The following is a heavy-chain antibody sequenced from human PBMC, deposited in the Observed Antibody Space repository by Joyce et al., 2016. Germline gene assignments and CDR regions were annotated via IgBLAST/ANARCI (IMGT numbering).Heavy chain of an antibody. CDR2: IYPSVST. CDR3: ARDIGWFSS. V-gene: IGHV4-4*07. J-gene: IGHJ6*02. Sequence: QVQLQESGPGLVKPSETLSLTCTVSGGSISGYFWSWIRQPAGKGLQWIGRIYPSVSTNYNPSLKRRVTMSVDTSKNQFSLRLNSVTAADTAVYYCARDIGWFSSWGQGTTVTVSS. D-gene: IGHD6-19*01. CDR1: GGSISGYF.